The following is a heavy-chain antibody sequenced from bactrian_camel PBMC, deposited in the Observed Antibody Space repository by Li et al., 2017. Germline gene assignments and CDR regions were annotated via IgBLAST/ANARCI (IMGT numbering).Heavy chain of an antibody. CDR1: GYTYC. V-gene: IGHV3S9*01. CDR3: AASRSRYCNLDGDFGY. J-gene: IGHJ6*01. CDR2: IDTDGTT. Sequence: HVQLVESGGGSVQAGGSLRLSCAASGYTYCMAWFRQVPGKEREGVAGIDTDGTTNYIDSVKGRFIISKDNVKNILYLQMNNLRPEDTGMYYCAASRSRYCNLDGDFGYWGVGTQVTV. D-gene: IGHD3*01.